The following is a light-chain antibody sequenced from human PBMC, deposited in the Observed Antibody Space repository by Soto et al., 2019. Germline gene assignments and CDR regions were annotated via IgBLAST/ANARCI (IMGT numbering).Light chain of an antibody. Sequence: SYELTQPPSVSVAPGQTATITCGGNTIESKSVHWYQQKPGQAPVLVVHDDSDRPSGIPERFSGSNSGNTATLTIFGLQAEDEADYYCSSYTTSTTQVFGGGTKLTVL. CDR1: TIESKS. J-gene: IGLJ2*01. CDR2: DDS. CDR3: SSYTTSTTQV. V-gene: IGLV3-21*02.